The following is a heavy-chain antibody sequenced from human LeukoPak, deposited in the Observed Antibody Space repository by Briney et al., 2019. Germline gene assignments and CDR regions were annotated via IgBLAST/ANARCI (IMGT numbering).Heavy chain of an antibody. D-gene: IGHD2-15*01. J-gene: IGHJ4*02. CDR1: GFTFVSHW. Sequence: GGSLRLSCVASGFTFVSHWMTWVRQAPGKGLEWVANINQDGSEKYYVDSVKGRFTISRDNAKNSLYLQMNSLRAEDSAVYYCARDNDCSGRTCYSYYFDYWGQGTLVTVSS. V-gene: IGHV3-7*01. CDR3: ARDNDCSGRTCYSYYFDY. CDR2: INQDGSEK.